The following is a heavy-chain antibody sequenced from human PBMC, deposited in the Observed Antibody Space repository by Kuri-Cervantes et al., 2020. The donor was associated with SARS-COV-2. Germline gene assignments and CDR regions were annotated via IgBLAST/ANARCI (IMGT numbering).Heavy chain of an antibody. J-gene: IGHJ5*02. CDR2: IYHTGTT. CDR3: ARERGRIAAAGIGWFDP. Sequence: GSLRLSCGASGYPISSGYNLGWIRQPPGKGLEWIGSIYHTGTTSYKSSLKSRLTISVDTSKNQFSLNLSSVTAADTAVYYCARERGRIAAAGIGWFDPWGQGTMVTVSS. D-gene: IGHD6-13*01. V-gene: IGHV4-38-2*02. CDR1: GYPISSGYN.